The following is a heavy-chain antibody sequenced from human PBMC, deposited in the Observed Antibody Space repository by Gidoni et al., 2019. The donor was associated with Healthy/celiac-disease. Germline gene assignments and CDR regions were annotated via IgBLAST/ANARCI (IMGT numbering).Heavy chain of an antibody. CDR2: IRSKANSYAT. CDR1: GFTFSGSA. V-gene: IGHV3-73*02. CDR3: TSPHDYGDLRVSYYYGMDV. Sequence: EVQLVESGGGLVQPGGSLKLSCAASGFTFSGSAMHWVRQASGKGLEWVGRIRSKANSYATAYAASVKGRFTISRDDSKNTAYLQMNSLKTEDTAVYYCTSPHDYGDLRVSYYYGMDVWGQGTTVTVSS. D-gene: IGHD4-17*01. J-gene: IGHJ6*02.